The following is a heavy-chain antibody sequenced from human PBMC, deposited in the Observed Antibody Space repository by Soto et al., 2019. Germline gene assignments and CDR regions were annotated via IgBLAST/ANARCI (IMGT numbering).Heavy chain of an antibody. CDR3: ARVITMVRGDPDDYYYSGMDV. CDR2: IYHSGST. D-gene: IGHD3-10*01. J-gene: IGHJ6*02. V-gene: IGHV4-4*02. Sequence: SETLSLTCAVSGGSISSSNWWSWVRQPPGKGLEWIGEIYHSGSTNYNPSLKSRVTISVDKSKNQFSLKLSSVTAADTAVYYCARVITMVRGDPDDYYYSGMDVWGQGTTVPSP. CDR1: GGSISSSNW.